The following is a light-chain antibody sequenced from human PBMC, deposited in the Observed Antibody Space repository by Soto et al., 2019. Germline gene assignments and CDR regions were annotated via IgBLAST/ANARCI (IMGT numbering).Light chain of an antibody. CDR1: QSVSSY. J-gene: IGKJ1*01. V-gene: IGKV3-11*01. Sequence: ESVLTQSPVTLSLSPGERATLSCRASQSVSSYLAWYQHKPGQAPRLLIYYASNRATDIPARFSGSGSGTDFTLTISSLEPEDFAVYFCQQRSTWPPTFGQGTKVEIK. CDR2: YAS. CDR3: QQRSTWPPT.